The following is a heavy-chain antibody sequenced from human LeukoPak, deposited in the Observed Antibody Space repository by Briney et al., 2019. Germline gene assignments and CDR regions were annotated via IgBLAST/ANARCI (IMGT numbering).Heavy chain of an antibody. D-gene: IGHD2-8*01. CDR3: ARVVGGPYIVLMVYASRYYYMDV. CDR2: ISSSSSYI. Sequence: GRSLRLSCAASGFTFSSYSMNWVRQAPGKGLEWVSSISSSSSYIYYADSVKGRFTISRDNAKNSLYLQMNSLRAEDTAVYYCARVVGGPYIVLMVYASRYYYMDVWGKGTTVTVSS. J-gene: IGHJ6*03. CDR1: GFTFSSYS. V-gene: IGHV3-21*01.